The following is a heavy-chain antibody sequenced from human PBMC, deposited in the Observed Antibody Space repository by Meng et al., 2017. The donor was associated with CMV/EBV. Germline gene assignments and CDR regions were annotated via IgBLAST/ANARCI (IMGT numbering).Heavy chain of an antibody. Sequence: GGSLRPSCAASGFTFSSYIMNWVRQAPGKGLEWVSSISSISSYIYYADSMKGRFTISRENAKNSLYLQMNSLRAEDTAVYYCARSRPRSTCSSTSCYGVDYWGQGTLVTVSS. D-gene: IGHD2-2*01. V-gene: IGHV3-21*01. CDR2: ISSISSYI. CDR1: GFTFSSYI. CDR3: ARSRPRSTCSSTSCYGVDY. J-gene: IGHJ4*02.